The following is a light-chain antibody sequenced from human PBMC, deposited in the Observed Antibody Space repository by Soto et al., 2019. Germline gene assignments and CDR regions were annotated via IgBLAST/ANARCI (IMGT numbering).Light chain of an antibody. CDR3: AVWDDSLSGVV. Sequence: QTVVTQPPSASGTPGQTVTISSSGSSSNIGTNYVFWYQHLHGTAPKLLIYGNNQRPSGVPDRFSGSRSGTSASLAISGLRPEDEADYYCAVWDDSLSGVVFGGGTKLTVL. CDR1: SSNIGTNY. V-gene: IGLV1-47*01. CDR2: GNN. J-gene: IGLJ3*02.